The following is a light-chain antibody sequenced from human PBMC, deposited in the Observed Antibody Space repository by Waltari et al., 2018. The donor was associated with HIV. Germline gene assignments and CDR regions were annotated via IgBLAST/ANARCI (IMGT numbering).Light chain of an antibody. V-gene: IGLV10-54*01. CDR3: SAWDSSLSSWV. J-gene: IGLJ3*02. Sequence: QAGLIQPPSVSRGLGQTATLTCTGNSNNVGNEGAVWLQQHQGHPPKLLFNSADPRPSGISERISASRSGNTASLTITGLQSGDEADYYCSAWDSSLSSWVFGGGTKLTVL. CDR2: SAD. CDR1: SNNVGNEG.